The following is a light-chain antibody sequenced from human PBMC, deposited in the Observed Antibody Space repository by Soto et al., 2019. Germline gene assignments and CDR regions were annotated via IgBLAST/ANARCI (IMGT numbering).Light chain of an antibody. Sequence: EIVLTQSPGTLSLSPGERATLSCRASQSLSSNYLAWYQQKPGQAPRLLIYCASTRATGIPYRFSGSGSGTDFTLTISRLEPEDFAVYYCQQYGSSLFTFGPGTKVDIK. CDR2: CAS. CDR1: QSLSSNY. V-gene: IGKV3-20*01. CDR3: QQYGSSLFT. J-gene: IGKJ3*01.